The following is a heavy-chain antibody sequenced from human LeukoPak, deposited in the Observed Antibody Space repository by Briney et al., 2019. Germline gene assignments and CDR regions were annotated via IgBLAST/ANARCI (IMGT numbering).Heavy chain of an antibody. CDR1: GYTFTGYY. CDR3: ARGTLVTTPYYYMDV. D-gene: IGHD4-11*01. Sequence: GASVKVSCKASGYTFTGYYMHWVRQAPGQGLEWMGWINPNSGGTNYAQKFQGRGTMTRDTSISTAYMELSRLRSDDTAVYYCARGTLVTTPYYYMDVWGKGTTVTVSS. J-gene: IGHJ6*03. CDR2: INPNSGGT. V-gene: IGHV1-2*02.